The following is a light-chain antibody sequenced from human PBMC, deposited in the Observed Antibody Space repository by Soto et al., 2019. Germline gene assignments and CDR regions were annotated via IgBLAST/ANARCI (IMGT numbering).Light chain of an antibody. V-gene: IGLV1-40*01. J-gene: IGLJ3*02. Sequence: QPVLTQPPSVSGAPGQRVTISCTGNSSNLVAGYDVHWYQQLPGTAPKLVIYGNRNRPSGVPERFSGSKSGTSASLAITGLQAEDEADYYCQAYDYSLTASVFGGGTQLTVL. CDR2: GNR. CDR1: SSNLVAGYD. CDR3: QAYDYSLTASV.